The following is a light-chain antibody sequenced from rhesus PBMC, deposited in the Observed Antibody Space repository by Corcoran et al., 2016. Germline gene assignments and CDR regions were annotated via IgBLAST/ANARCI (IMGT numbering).Light chain of an antibody. CDR2: DVN. V-gene: IGLV2-13*03. Sequence: QAAPTQSPSVYGSPGQSVTISCAGTSCDIGANNRVSWYQQSPGKAPKLMIYDVNKRPSGVSDRFSGSKSGSTASLNISGLQAEDAADYYCSLYGSGSTNIFGDGTRLTVL. CDR3: SLYGSGSTNI. J-gene: IGLJ1*01. CDR1: SCDIGANNR.